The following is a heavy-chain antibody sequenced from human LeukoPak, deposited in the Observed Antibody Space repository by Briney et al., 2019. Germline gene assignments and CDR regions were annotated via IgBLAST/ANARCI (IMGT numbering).Heavy chain of an antibody. CDR1: GFTFSSYW. D-gene: IGHD3-9*01. J-gene: IGHJ4*02. V-gene: IGHV3-7*03. CDR3: ARDKYDILTGKELDY. Sequence: GGSLRLSCAASGFTFSSYWMSWVRQAPGKGLEWVANIKQDGSEKYYVDSVKGRFTISRDNAKNSLYLQMNSLRAEDTAVYYCARDKYDILTGKELDYWGQGTLVTVSS. CDR2: IKQDGSEK.